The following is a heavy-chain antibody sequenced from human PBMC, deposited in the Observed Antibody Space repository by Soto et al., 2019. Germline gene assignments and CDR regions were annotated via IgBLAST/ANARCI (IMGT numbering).Heavy chain of an antibody. V-gene: IGHV3-21*01. D-gene: IGHD2-15*01. Sequence: EVRLLESGGGLVKPGGSLRLSCAASGFTFSTYSRNWVRQAPGMGLERVSSINTVSYIYYEDSEKGRFTISRYDDKNSLYLQMNSVRDADTAVYYCAREGGYCNGGGCGYVAFWGQGTLVTVSS. CDR2: INTVSYI. CDR1: GFTFSTYS. CDR3: AREGGYCNGGGCGYVAF. J-gene: IGHJ4*02.